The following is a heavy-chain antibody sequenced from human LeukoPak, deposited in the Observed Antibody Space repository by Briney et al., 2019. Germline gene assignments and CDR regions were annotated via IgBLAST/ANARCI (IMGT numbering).Heavy chain of an antibody. J-gene: IGHJ4*02. D-gene: IGHD1-1*01. V-gene: IGHV3-48*01. CDR1: GFTFSSYG. CDR3: ARDRGTWTPDY. Sequence: GGSLRLSCAASGFTFSSYGMHWVRQAPGKGLEWVSYISSSSSTIYYADSVKGRFTISRVNAKNSLHLQMNSLRAEDTAVYYCARDRGTWTPDYWGQGTLVTVSS. CDR2: ISSSSSTI.